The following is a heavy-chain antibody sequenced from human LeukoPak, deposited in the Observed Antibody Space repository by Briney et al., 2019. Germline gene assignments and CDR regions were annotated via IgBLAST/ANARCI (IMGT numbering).Heavy chain of an antibody. V-gene: IGHV4-38-2*02. CDR2: IYHSGST. CDR1: GYSISSGYY. D-gene: IGHD6-13*01. J-gene: IGHJ3*02. CDR3: AREGIAAAAQEGNDAFDI. Sequence: PSETLSLTCTVSGYSISSGYYWGWIRQPPGKGLEWIGSIYHSGSTYYNPSLKSRVTISVDTSKNQFSLKLSSVTAADTAVYYCAREGIAAAAQEGNDAFDIWGQGTMVTVSS.